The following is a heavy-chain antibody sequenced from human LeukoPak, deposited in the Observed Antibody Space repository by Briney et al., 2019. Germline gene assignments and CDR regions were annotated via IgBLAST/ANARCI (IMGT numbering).Heavy chain of an antibody. V-gene: IGHV1-18*01. D-gene: IGHD5-18*01. CDR2: ISAYNGNT. CDR1: GYTFTNYG. J-gene: IGHJ4*02. CDR3: AREWFRYSYGSSGGDY. Sequence: ASVKVSCKASGYTFTNYGISWVRQAPGQGLEWVGWISAYNGNTNYAQKLQGRVTMTTDTSTSTAYMELRSLRSDDTAVYYCAREWFRYSYGSSGGDYWGQGTLVTVSS.